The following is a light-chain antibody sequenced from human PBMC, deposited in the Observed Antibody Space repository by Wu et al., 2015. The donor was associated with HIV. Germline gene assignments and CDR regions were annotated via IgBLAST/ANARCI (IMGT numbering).Light chain of an antibody. CDR1: QSISSW. CDR2: KAS. Sequence: DIQMTQSPSTLSASVGDRVTITCRASQSISSWLAWYQQKPGKAPKLLIYKASSLESGVPSRFSGRGSGTEFTLSISSLQPDDFATYYCQQYSSYQNSFGQGTKLEI. CDR3: QQYSSYQNS. J-gene: IGKJ2*03. V-gene: IGKV1-5*03.